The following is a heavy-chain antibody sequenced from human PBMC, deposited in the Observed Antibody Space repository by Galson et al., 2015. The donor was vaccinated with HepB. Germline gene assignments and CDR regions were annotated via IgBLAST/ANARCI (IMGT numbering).Heavy chain of an antibody. D-gene: IGHD2-2*01. Sequence: SLRLSCAASGFTFSSYSMNWVRQAPGKGLEWVSSISSSSSYIYYADSVKGRFTISRDNAKNSLYLQMNSLRAEDTAVYYCARGRIVVVPAAKHYFDYWGQGTLVTVSA. CDR2: ISSSSSYI. V-gene: IGHV3-21*01. CDR3: ARGRIVVVPAAKHYFDY. CDR1: GFTFSSYS. J-gene: IGHJ4*02.